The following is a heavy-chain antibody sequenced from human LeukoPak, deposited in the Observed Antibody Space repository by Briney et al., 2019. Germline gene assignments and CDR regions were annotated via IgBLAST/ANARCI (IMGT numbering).Heavy chain of an antibody. J-gene: IGHJ4*02. CDR3: TTVPQTYYYGSGSSPVDC. CDR2: IKSKTDGGTT. D-gene: IGHD3-10*01. CDR1: GFTFSNYW. V-gene: IGHV3-15*01. Sequence: GGSLRLSCVASGFTFSNYWMSWVRQAPGKGLEWVGRIKSKTDGGTTDYAAPVKGRFTISRDDSKNTLYLQMNSLKTEDTAVYYCTTVPQTYYYGSGSSPVDCWGQGTLVTVSS.